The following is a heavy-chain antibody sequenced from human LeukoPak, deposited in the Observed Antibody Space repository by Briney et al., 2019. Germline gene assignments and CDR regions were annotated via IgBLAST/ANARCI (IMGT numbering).Heavy chain of an antibody. CDR2: INPNSGGT. V-gene: IGHV1-2*02. J-gene: IGHJ4*02. Sequence: ASVKVSCKASGYTLTGYYMHWVRQAPGQGLEWMGWINPNSGGTNYAQKFQGRVTMTRDTSISTAYMELSRLRSDDTAVYYCARGRKPAAMLVGASSDFDYWGQGTLVTVSS. D-gene: IGHD2-2*01. CDR3: ARGRKPAAMLVGASSDFDY. CDR1: GYTLTGYY.